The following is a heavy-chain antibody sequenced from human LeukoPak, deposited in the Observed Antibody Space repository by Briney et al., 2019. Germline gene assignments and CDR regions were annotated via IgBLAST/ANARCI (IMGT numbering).Heavy chain of an antibody. CDR2: INHSGST. CDR1: GGSFSGYY. J-gene: IGHJ4*02. CDR3: ARFNVVRGVIHVRWAFDY. D-gene: IGHD3-10*01. V-gene: IGHV4-34*01. Sequence: SETLSLTCAVYGGSFSGYYWSWIRQPPGKGLEWIGEINHSGSTNYNPSLKSRVTISVDTSKNQFSLKLSSVTAADTAVYYCARFNVVRGVIHVRWAFDYWGQGTLVTVSS.